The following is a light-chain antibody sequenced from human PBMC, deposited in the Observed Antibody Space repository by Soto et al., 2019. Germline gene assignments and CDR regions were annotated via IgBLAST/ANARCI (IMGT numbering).Light chain of an antibody. V-gene: IGLV1-40*01. CDR1: ATFD. J-gene: IGLJ3*02. CDR2: GNT. CDR3: QSYDSSQSGWV. Sequence: QSVLTQPPSVSGAPGQTVTISCTRATFDVHWYQQFPGAAPIVLIYGNTNRPSGVPDRFSGSKSGTSASLAIAGLQAEDEGDYYCQSYDSSQSGWVFGGGTKLTVL.